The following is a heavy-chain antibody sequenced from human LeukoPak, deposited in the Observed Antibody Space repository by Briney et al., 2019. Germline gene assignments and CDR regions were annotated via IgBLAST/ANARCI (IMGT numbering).Heavy chain of an antibody. D-gene: IGHD3-22*01. J-gene: IGHJ4*02. CDR2: IYTSGST. CDR3: ARVSVVVALDY. V-gene: IGHV4-4*07. Sequence: SETLSLTCTVSGGSINNYHWSWIRQPAGRGLEWIGRIYTSGSTYYNPPLKSRVTMSVDTSKNQFSLSLSSVTAADTAVYYCARVSVVVALDYWGQGTLVTVSS. CDR1: GGSINNYH.